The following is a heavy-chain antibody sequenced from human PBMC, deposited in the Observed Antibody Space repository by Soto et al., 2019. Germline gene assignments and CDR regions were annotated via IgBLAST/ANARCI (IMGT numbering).Heavy chain of an antibody. V-gene: IGHV1-46*01. CDR3: ARENDGGGRRLGWFDP. J-gene: IGHJ5*02. D-gene: IGHD3-16*01. CDR1: GYTFTSYY. CDR2: INPSGGST. Sequence: ASVKVSCKASGYTFTSYYMHWVRQAPGQGLEWMGIINPSGGSTSYAQKFQGRVTMTRDTSTSTVYMELSSLRSEDTAVYYCARENDGGGRRLGWFDPWGEGTLVNVAS.